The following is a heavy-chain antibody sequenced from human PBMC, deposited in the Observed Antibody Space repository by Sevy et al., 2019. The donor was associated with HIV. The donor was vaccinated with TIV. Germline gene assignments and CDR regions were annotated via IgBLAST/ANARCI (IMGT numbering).Heavy chain of an antibody. D-gene: IGHD6-19*01. V-gene: IGHV1-69*13. CDR2: IIPILGTV. Sequence: ASVKVSCKASGGTFSSYGISWVRQAPGQGLEWMGGIIPILGTVNYAQKFQGRVTITADESTKTAYMELGSLSSEDTAVYYCARGGGNGWYYFDYWGQETLVTVSS. CDR3: ARGGGNGWYYFDY. J-gene: IGHJ4*02. CDR1: GGTFSSYG.